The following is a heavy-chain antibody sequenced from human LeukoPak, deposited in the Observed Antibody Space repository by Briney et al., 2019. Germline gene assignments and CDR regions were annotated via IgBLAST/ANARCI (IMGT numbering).Heavy chain of an antibody. Sequence: SGGSLRLSCEASGFTFNNYWMSWLRQTPGKGLEWVANIKQDGSEEYYLDSVKGRFSVSRDNGKDSLYLQMNSLRAEDTAIYYCARSYISPNWFDPWGQGTLATVSS. J-gene: IGHJ5*02. CDR1: GFTFNNYW. D-gene: IGHD3-16*01. CDR3: ARSYISPNWFDP. CDR2: IKQDGSEE. V-gene: IGHV3-7*01.